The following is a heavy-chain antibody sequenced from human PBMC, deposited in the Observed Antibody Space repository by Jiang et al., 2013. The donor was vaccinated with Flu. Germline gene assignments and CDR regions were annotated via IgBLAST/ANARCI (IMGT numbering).Heavy chain of an antibody. CDR2: IYCGGSS. J-gene: IGHJ4*02. D-gene: IGHD5-18*01. CDR3: ARPFYGSPYSYGH. CDR1: GGSISSSSFC. V-gene: IGHV4-39*07. Sequence: GSGLVKPSETLSLTCTVSGGSISSSSFCWGWIRQPPGKGLEWIGSIYCGGSSYYNPSLKSRVTISLDTSKNQFSLKLNSVTAADTAVYYCARPFYGSPYSYGHWGQGALVTVPS.